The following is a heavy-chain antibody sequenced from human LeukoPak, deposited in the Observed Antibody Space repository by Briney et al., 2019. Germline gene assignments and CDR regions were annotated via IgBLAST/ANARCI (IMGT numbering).Heavy chain of an antibody. CDR2: IYYSGST. D-gene: IGHD6-19*01. CDR3: ARAGSGWMYYFDY. CDR1: GGSISSYY. Sequence: SETLSLTCTVSGGSISSYYWSWIRQPPGKGLEWIGYIYYSGSTNYNPSLKRRVTISVDTSKTQFSLKLSSVTAADTAVYYCARAGSGWMYYFDYWGQGTLVTVSS. V-gene: IGHV4-59*01. J-gene: IGHJ4*02.